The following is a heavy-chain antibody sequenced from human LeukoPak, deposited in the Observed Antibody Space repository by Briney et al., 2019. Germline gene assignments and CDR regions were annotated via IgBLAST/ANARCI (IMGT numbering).Heavy chain of an antibody. CDR3: ARGYYYYYMDV. CDR2: ISGSGGST. Sequence: GGTLRLSCAASGFTFSSCGMSWVRQAPGKGLEWVSAISGSGGSTYYADSVKGRFTISRDNAKNTLYLQMNSLRAEDTAVYYCARGYYYYYMDVWGKGTTVTVSS. CDR1: GFTFSSCG. V-gene: IGHV3-23*01. J-gene: IGHJ6*03.